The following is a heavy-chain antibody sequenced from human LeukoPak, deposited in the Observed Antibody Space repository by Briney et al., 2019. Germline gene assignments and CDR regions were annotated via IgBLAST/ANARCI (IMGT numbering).Heavy chain of an antibody. CDR1: GFTFDDYA. V-gene: IGHV3-9*01. CDR3: ASGPGWNDY. Sequence: GGSLRLSCAASGFTFDDYAMHWVRQAPGKGLEWVSGISWDSGSIGYADSVKGRFTISRDNGKKSVFLQMDSLRLDDTAVYYCASGPGWNDYWGQGTRVTVSS. J-gene: IGHJ4*02. D-gene: IGHD3-10*01. CDR2: ISWDSGSI.